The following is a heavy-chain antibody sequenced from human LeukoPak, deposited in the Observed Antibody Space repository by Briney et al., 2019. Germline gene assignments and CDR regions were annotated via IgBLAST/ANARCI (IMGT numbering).Heavy chain of an antibody. Sequence: GGSLRLSCAASGFTVSNNYMSWVRQAPGKGLEWVSVIYSGGSTYYADSVEGRFTISRDTSKNTLSLQMNSLRAEGTAVYYCAREFGDPGSRYFDYWGQGTLVTVSS. CDR2: IYSGGST. CDR3: AREFGDPGSRYFDY. V-gene: IGHV3-53*01. D-gene: IGHD3-10*01. CDR1: GFTVSNNY. J-gene: IGHJ4*02.